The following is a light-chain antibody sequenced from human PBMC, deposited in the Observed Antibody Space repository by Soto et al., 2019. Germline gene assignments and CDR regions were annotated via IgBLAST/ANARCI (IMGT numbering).Light chain of an antibody. CDR2: DVS. J-gene: IGKJ5*01. Sequence: PGERVTLSCRASQSVTSYLAWYQQKPGQAPRLLIYDVSNRASGIPARFSGSGSETDFTLTISSLEPEDFAVYYCQQRSDWPLTFGQGTRLEIK. CDR1: QSVTSY. V-gene: IGKV3-11*01. CDR3: QQRSDWPLT.